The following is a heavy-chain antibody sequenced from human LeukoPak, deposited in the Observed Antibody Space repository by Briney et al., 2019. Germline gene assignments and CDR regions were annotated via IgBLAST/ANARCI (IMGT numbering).Heavy chain of an antibody. CDR1: VGTLSSYA. CDR2: IIPIFGTA. CDR3: AIPAAGPLGFQH. V-gene: IGHV1-69*01. Sequence: SVTVSCKASVGTLSSYAISWVRQAPGQGLEWMGGIIPIFGTANYAQKFQGRVTINHNESTSTAYMELSSLRSEDTAVYYCAIPAAGPLGFQHWREGTLVSVSS. J-gene: IGHJ1*01. D-gene: IGHD6-13*01.